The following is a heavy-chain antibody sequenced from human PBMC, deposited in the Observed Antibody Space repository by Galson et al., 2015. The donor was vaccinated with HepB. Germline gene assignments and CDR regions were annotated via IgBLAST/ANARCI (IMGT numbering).Heavy chain of an antibody. J-gene: IGHJ3*02. Sequence: QSGAEVKKPGKSLKISCKGSGYSFTSYWIGWVRQMPGKGLEWMGIIYPGDSDTRYSPSFQGQVTISADKSISTAYLQWSSLKASDTAMYYCARLDDYGAIRGGAFDIWGQGTMVTVSS. CDR2: IYPGDSDT. V-gene: IGHV5-51*01. CDR3: ARLDDYGAIRGGAFDI. D-gene: IGHD4-17*01. CDR1: GYSFTSYW.